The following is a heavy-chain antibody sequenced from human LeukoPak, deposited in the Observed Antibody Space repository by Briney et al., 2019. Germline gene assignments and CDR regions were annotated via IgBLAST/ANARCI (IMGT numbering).Heavy chain of an antibody. Sequence: PGGSLRLSCAASGFTFSSYGMQWVRQALGKGLGCVAFIRYDGSNKYYADSVKGRFTISRDNSKNSLYLQMSSLRAEDTAVYYCATKYCSSTSCYRSVFGYWGQGTLVTVSS. D-gene: IGHD2-2*01. CDR1: GFTFSSYG. J-gene: IGHJ4*02. V-gene: IGHV3-30*02. CDR2: IRYDGSNK. CDR3: ATKYCSSTSCYRSVFGY.